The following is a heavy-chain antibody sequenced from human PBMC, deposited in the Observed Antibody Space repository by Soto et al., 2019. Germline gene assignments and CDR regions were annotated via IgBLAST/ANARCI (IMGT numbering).Heavy chain of an antibody. D-gene: IGHD2-15*01. CDR2: ISSTSNTI. CDR1: GFTFSTYS. CDR3: ARDRGCSGGVCYRDLDY. Sequence: GGSLRLSCAASGFTFSTYSMSWVRQAPGKGLEWVSYISSTSNTIYYADSVKGRFTISRDNAKNSLYLHMNSLGAEDTAVYYCARDRGCSGGVCYRDLDYWGQGT. V-gene: IGHV3-48*01. J-gene: IGHJ4*02.